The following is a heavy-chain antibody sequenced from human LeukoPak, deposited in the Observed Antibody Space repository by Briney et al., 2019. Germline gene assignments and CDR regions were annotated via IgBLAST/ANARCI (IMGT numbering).Heavy chain of an antibody. V-gene: IGHV4-39*01. CDR1: GGAISSGGDY. Sequence: TSETLSLTCTVSGGAISSGGDYWGWIRQPPGKGLEWIGSIYYSGSTYYNPSLKSRITVSVDTSKNQFSLKLSSVTAADTAVYYCAGQYCSGGSCYSSDDYWGQGTLITVSS. CDR3: AGQYCSGGSCYSSDDY. CDR2: IYYSGST. J-gene: IGHJ4*02. D-gene: IGHD2-15*01.